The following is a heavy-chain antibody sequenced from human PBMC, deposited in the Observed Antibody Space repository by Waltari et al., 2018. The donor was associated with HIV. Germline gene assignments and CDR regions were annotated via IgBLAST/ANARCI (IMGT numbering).Heavy chain of an antibody. V-gene: IGHV5-51*01. CDR2: IYPADSDT. D-gene: IGHD3-22*01. J-gene: IGHJ4*02. Sequence: EVQLVQSGAELKKPGESLRNSCKGSGYSFTSSWIGWVRQVPGKGLEGMGIIYPADSDTRYSPSFQGQVTISADKSISTAYLQWSSLKASDTAMYYCARLLGALDPNYYDSSGYQLDYWGQGTLVTVSS. CDR1: GYSFTSSW. CDR3: ARLLGALDPNYYDSSGYQLDY.